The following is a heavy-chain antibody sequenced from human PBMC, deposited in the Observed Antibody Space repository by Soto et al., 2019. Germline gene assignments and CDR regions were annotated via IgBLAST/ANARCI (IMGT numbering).Heavy chain of an antibody. Sequence: QVHLLQSGAEVQKPGASVKVSCKTSGYTFNDFGITWVRQAPGLGLEWLGWIYSKAGKMNFAPKFKNTATMTTDASECTAFMELTSLTFDDSAIYLCERDIAFDIDYWGQGTLVTVS. CDR1: GYTFNDFG. CDR2: IYSKAGKM. J-gene: IGHJ4*02. CDR3: ERDIAFDIDY. D-gene: IGHD2-15*01. V-gene: IGHV1-18*01.